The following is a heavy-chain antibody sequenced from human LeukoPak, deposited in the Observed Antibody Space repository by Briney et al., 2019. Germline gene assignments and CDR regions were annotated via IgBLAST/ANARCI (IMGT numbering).Heavy chain of an antibody. J-gene: IGHJ6*02. CDR2: ISDDGSNK. Sequence: PGRSLRLSCAASGFTFSSYAMHWVRQAPGKGLEWVAVISDDGSNKYYADSVKGRFTISRENSKNTLYLQMNSLRAEDTAVYYCARAKLKQQWLHYYYYYGMDVWGQGTTVTVSS. D-gene: IGHD6-19*01. CDR1: GFTFSSYA. CDR3: ARAKLKQQWLHYYYYYGMDV. V-gene: IGHV3-30-3*01.